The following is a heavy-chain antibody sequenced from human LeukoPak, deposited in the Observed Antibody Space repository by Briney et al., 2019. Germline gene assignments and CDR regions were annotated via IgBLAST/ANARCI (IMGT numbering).Heavy chain of an antibody. V-gene: IGHV3-30*18. CDR3: AKDTDSSGYSPLADPDY. D-gene: IGHD3-22*01. Sequence: PGGSLRLSCAASGFTFSSYGIHWVRQAPGKGLEWVAVITSDGRNKYYADSVKGRFTISRGNSKNTLYLQMNSLRAEDTAVYYCAKDTDSSGYSPLADPDYWGQGTLVTVSS. J-gene: IGHJ4*02. CDR1: GFTFSSYG. CDR2: ITSDGRNK.